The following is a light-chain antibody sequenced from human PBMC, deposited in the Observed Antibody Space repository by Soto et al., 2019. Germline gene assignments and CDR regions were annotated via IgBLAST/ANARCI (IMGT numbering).Light chain of an antibody. CDR3: LQDINSQWT. CDR2: GAS. V-gene: IGKV1-6*01. Sequence: MQMTQSPCSLPTSAGDRVTISCRASQGIGNALGWYQQKPGKPPKVLIYGASNLQSGVPPRFSGSGSGTDFTLAISSLQPEDSATYYCLQDINSQWTFDQGTKVDIK. CDR1: QGIGNA. J-gene: IGKJ1*01.